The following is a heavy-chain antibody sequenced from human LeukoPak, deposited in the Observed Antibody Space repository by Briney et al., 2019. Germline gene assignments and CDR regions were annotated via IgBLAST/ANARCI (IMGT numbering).Heavy chain of an antibody. CDR3: ARRAVAGFDY. D-gene: IGHD6-19*01. Sequence: PGGSLRLSCAASGFTFSSSGMNWVRQAPGKGLEWVSYISSSGSTIYYADSVKGRFTISRDNAKNSLYLQMNSLRAEDTAVYYCARRAVAGFDYWGQGTLVTVSS. CDR2: ISSSGSTI. J-gene: IGHJ4*02. V-gene: IGHV3-48*04. CDR1: GFTFSSSG.